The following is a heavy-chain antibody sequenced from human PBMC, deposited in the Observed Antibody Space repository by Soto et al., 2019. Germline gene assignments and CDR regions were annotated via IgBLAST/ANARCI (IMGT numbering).Heavy chain of an antibody. CDR3: AREARIAVAGSLYYYYGMDV. CDR1: GFTVSSNY. D-gene: IGHD6-19*01. CDR2: IYSGGST. J-gene: IGHJ6*02. V-gene: IGHV3-53*01. Sequence: GGSLRLSCAASGFTVSSNYMSWVRQAPGKGLEWVSVIYSGGSTYYADSVKGRFTISRDNSKNTLYLQMNSLRAEDTAVYYCAREARIAVAGSLYYYYGMDVWGQGTTVTVSS.